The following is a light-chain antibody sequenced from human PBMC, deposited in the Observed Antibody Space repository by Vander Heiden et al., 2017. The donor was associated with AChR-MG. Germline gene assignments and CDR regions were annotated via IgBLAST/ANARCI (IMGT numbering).Light chain of an antibody. V-gene: IGKV1-39*01. J-gene: IGKJ4*01. CDR2: AAS. Sequence: IQLTQSPSSLSASVGDRVTLTCRASQSSSNYLTWYQQKPGKAPNLLIYAASSWQSGVPSRFSGSGSGTDFTLTISSLQPEDFATYYCQQSDSAPLTFGGGTEVEIK. CDR1: QSSSNY. CDR3: QQSDSAPLT.